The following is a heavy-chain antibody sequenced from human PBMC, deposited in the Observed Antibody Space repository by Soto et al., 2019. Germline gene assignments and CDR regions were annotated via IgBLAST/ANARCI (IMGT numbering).Heavy chain of an antibody. CDR3: ARGGGYDFWSGYYSPIDY. V-gene: IGHV1-8*01. Sequence: QVQLVQSGAEVKKPGASVKVSCKASGYTFTSYDINWVRQATGQGLEWMGWMNPNSGNTGYAQKFQGRVTMTRNTSISTAYMELSSLRSEDTAVCYCARGGGYDFWSGYYSPIDYWGQGTLVTVSS. D-gene: IGHD3-3*01. CDR2: MNPNSGNT. CDR1: GYTFTSYD. J-gene: IGHJ4*02.